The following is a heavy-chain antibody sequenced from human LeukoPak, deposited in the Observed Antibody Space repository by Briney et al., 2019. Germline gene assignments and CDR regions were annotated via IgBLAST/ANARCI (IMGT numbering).Heavy chain of an antibody. CDR2: VSYTGIT. J-gene: IGHJ4*02. CDR3: ATQKWIVTFHY. CDR1: GGSVSSNTYY. Sequence: PSETLSLTCPVSGGSVSSNTYYWSWIRQPPGEGLQWIGYVSYTGITNYNPSLKSRVTISLDTSKNQFSLQLSSVTAADTAVYYCATQKWIVTFHYWGQGALVTVSS. V-gene: IGHV4-61*01. D-gene: IGHD2-2*03.